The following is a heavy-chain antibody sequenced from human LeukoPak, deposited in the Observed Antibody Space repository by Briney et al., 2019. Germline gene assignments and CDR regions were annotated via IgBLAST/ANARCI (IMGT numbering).Heavy chain of an antibody. Sequence: PGGSLMLSCAASGFTFSSYWMHWVRQAPGKGLVWVSRINSDGSNTSYADSVKGRFTISRDNAKNTLYLQMNSLRAEDTAVYYCARVQGHPPNGLDIWGQGTMVTVSS. J-gene: IGHJ3*02. D-gene: IGHD2-8*01. CDR1: GFTFSSYW. CDR2: INSDGSNT. V-gene: IGHV3-74*01. CDR3: ARVQGHPPNGLDI.